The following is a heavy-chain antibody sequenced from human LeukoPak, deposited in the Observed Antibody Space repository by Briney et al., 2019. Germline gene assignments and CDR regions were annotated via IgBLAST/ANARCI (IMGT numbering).Heavy chain of an antibody. CDR1: GGSISSSSYY. V-gene: IGHV4-39*07. CDR3: ARPRANWGFWRGPFDY. Sequence: TSETLSLTCTVSGGSISSSSYYWGWIRQPPGKGLEWIGEINHSGSTNYNPSLKSRVTISVDTSKNQFSLKLSSVTAADTAVYYCARPRANWGFWRGPFDYWGQGTLVTVSS. CDR2: INHSGST. J-gene: IGHJ4*02. D-gene: IGHD7-27*01.